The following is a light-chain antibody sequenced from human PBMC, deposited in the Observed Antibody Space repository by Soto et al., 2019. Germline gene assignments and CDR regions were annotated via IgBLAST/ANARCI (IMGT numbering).Light chain of an antibody. J-gene: IGKJ3*01. CDR2: RAS. CDR1: QSVSSSY. CDR3: QQYGSSLFT. V-gene: IGKV3-20*01. Sequence: EIVLTQSPGTLSLSPGERATLSCRASQSVSSSYLAWYQQKPGQAPRLLIYRASSRATGIPDRFSGSGSGTDFTLTISRLEPEDFAVYYCQQYGSSLFTFGPGNKVDIK.